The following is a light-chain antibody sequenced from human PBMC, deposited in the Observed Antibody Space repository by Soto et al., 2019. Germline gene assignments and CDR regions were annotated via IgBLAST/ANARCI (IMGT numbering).Light chain of an antibody. J-gene: IGKJ2*01. CDR2: LGS. V-gene: IGKV2-28*01. CDR3: MQILENSHT. CDR1: QSLLHSNGYTY. Sequence: DIVMTQSPLSLPVTPGEPASISCRSSQSLLHSNGYTYLDWYLQKPGQSPQLLIYLGSLRASGVPDRFIGSAGCTDFTLKISRVEAEDVGVYYCMQILENSHTFGQGTKLEIK.